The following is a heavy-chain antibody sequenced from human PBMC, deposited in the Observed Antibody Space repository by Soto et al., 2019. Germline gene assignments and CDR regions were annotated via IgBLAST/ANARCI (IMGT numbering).Heavy chain of an antibody. D-gene: IGHD3-22*01. CDR1: GFTFSNAW. J-gene: IGHJ6*02. CDR3: GEGGYDSSGYFYYYGMDV. Sequence: GGSLRLSCAASGFTFSNAWMNWVRQAPGKGLEWVGRIKSKTDGGTTDYAAPVKGRFTISRDDSKNTLYLQMNSLKTEDTAVYYCGEGGYDSSGYFYYYGMDVWGQGTTVTVSS. V-gene: IGHV3-15*07. CDR2: IKSKTDGGTT.